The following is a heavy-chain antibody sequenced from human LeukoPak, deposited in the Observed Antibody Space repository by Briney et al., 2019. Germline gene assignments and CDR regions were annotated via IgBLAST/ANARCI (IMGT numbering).Heavy chain of an antibody. CDR3: ARAVRGTVQLGY. CDR1: GFTFSSYW. CDR2: INTDGSST. V-gene: IGHV3-74*01. D-gene: IGHD1-1*01. J-gene: IGHJ4*02. Sequence: GGSLRLSCAASGFTFSSYWMHWVRQAPGKRLVGVSRINTDGSSTSYADSVKGRFTISRDNAKNTLYLQMNSLRAEDTAVYYCARAVRGTVQLGYWGQGTLVTVSS.